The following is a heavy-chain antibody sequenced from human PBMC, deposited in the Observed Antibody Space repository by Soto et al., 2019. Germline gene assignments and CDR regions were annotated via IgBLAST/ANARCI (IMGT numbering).Heavy chain of an antibody. CDR3: AAVYYGDYSANRDY. J-gene: IGHJ4*02. Sequence: GGSLRLSCAASGLTFSSYAMSWVRQAPGKGLEWVSAISGSGGSTYYADSVKGRFTISRDNSKNTLYLQMNSLRAEDTAVYYCAAVYYGDYSANRDYWGQGTLVTVSS. CDR2: ISGSGGST. V-gene: IGHV3-23*01. CDR1: GLTFSSYA. D-gene: IGHD4-17*01.